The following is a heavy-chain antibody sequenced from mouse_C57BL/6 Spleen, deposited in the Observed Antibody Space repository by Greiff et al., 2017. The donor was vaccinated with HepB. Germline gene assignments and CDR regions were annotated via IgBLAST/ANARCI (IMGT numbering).Heavy chain of an antibody. D-gene: IGHD2-1*01. J-gene: IGHJ1*03. CDR1: GYTFTSYG. Sequence: QVQLKQSGAELARPGASVKLSCKASGYTFTSYGISWVKQRTGQGLEWIGEIYPRSGNTYYNEKFKGKATLTADKSSSTAYMELRSLTSEDSAVYFCARYGNPRYFDVWGTGTTVTVSS. CDR3: ARYGNPRYFDV. CDR2: IYPRSGNT. V-gene: IGHV1-81*01.